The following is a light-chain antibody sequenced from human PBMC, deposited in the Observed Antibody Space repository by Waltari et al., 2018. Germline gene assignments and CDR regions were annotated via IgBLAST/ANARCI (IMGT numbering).Light chain of an antibody. CDR1: SSAIGTYNF. CDR2: EAT. Sequence: SALPQPASVSGSPGQSITISCTGTSSAIGTYNFVSWYQEYPGKAPKLIIYEATKRPSGVSDRFSASKSGNTASLTISGLQADDEADYSCCSYAGGTAYVFGTGTRVTVL. CDR3: CSYAGGTAYV. J-gene: IGLJ1*01. V-gene: IGLV2-23*01.